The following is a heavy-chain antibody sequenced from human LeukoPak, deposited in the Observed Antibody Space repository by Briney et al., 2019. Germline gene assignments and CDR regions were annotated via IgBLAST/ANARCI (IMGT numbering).Heavy chain of an antibody. D-gene: IGHD6-19*01. J-gene: IGHJ3*02. CDR1: GGTFSTYG. CDR2: IWPNGSNK. CDR3: VGELLTEAGTIGDFDI. V-gene: IGHV3-33*01. Sequence: GGSLRLSCAASGGTFSTYGMHWVRQAPGKGLEWMAVIWPNGSNKYHADSVKGRFTISRDNSKSTLFLQMSSLAAEDTAVYYCVGELLTEAGTIGDFDIWGRGTMVTVSS.